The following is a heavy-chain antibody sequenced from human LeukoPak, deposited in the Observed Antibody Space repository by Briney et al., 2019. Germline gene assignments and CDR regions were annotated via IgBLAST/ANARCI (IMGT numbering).Heavy chain of an antibody. CDR2: IYYSGST. D-gene: IGHD3-10*01. J-gene: IGHJ3*02. CDR1: GGSVSSSSYY. Sequence: SETLSLTCTVSGGSVSSSSYYWGWIRQPPGKGLEWIGSIYYSGSTYYNPSLKSRVTISVDTSKNQFSLKLSSVTAADTAVYYCATWRGGAFDIWGQGTMVTVSS. V-gene: IGHV4-39*07. CDR3: ATWRGGAFDI.